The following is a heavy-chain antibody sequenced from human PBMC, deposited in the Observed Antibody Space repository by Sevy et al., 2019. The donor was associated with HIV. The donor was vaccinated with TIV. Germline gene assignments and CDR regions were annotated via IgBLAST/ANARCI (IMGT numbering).Heavy chain of an antibody. V-gene: IGHV3-7*01. CDR1: GFTFSSYW. CDR2: IKKDGSDD. CDR3: ARSRGWRDAFDI. Sequence: GGSLRLSCAASGFTFSSYWMTWVRQAPGKGLEWVANIKKDGSDDYYVDSVKGRFTISRDNAKNSRYLQMNSLRGEDTAVYYCARSRGWRDAFDIWGQGTMVTVSS. D-gene: IGHD3-10*01. J-gene: IGHJ3*02.